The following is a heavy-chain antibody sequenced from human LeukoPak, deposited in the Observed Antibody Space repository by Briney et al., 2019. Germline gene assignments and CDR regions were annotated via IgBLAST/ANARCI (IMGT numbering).Heavy chain of an antibody. CDR1: GGSISSYY. V-gene: IGHV4-4*09. J-gene: IGHJ4*02. D-gene: IGHD6-13*01. CDR2: IYTSGST. Sequence: SETLSLTCTVSGGSISSYYWSWIRQPPGKGLEWIGYIYTSGSTNYNPSLKSRVTISVDTSKNQFSLKLSSVTAADTAVYYCARHRYSSSWYPSYFDYWGQGTLVTVSS. CDR3: ARHRYSSSWYPSYFDY.